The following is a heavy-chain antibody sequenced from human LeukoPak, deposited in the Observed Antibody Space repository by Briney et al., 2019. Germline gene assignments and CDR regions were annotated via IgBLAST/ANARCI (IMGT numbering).Heavy chain of an antibody. Sequence: ASVKVSCKASGYTFTSYYMHWVRQAPGQGLEWMGGIIPIFGTANYAQKFQGRVTITADESTSTAYMELSSLRSEDTAVYYCARDERYSYGVRAFDIWGQGTMVTVSS. CDR3: ARDERYSYGVRAFDI. CDR2: IIPIFGTA. V-gene: IGHV1-69*13. CDR1: GYTFTSYY. D-gene: IGHD5-18*01. J-gene: IGHJ3*02.